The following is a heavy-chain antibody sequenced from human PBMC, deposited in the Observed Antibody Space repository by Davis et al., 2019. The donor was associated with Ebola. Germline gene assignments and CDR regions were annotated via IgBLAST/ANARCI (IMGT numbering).Heavy chain of an antibody. D-gene: IGHD3-22*01. CDR1: GSTFTSYG. CDR2: IIPVSGVP. Sequence: SVKVSCKASGSTFTSYGIHWVRQAPGQGLDWMGGIIPVSGVPKYAQDFQGRVTITADESTSTAYMELSSLRSEDTAVYYCARDRYSDGSGYFFEQSHWGQGTLVTVSS. CDR3: ARDRYSDGSGYFFEQSH. J-gene: IGHJ4*02. V-gene: IGHV1-69*13.